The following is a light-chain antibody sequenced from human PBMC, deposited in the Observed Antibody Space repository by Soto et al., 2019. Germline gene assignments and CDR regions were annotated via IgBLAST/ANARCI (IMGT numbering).Light chain of an antibody. CDR3: QQINSTPIT. CDR1: QSISNN. V-gene: IGKV1-39*01. Sequence: DLQMTQSPSSLSASVGDRVTITCRASQSISNNVNWYQQKPGKAPNLLIYAASSLQSGVPSRFSGSGSGTDFTLTISSLQPEDFATYYCQQINSTPITFGQGTRLEIK. CDR2: AAS. J-gene: IGKJ5*01.